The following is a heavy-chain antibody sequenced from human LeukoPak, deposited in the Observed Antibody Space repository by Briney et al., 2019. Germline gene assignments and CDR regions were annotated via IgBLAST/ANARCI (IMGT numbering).Heavy chain of an antibody. Sequence: EASVKVSCKASGGTFSSYAISWVRQAPGQGLEWMGRIIPIFGIANYAQKFQGRVTITTDESTSTAYMELSSLRSEDTAVYYCARGRLSQYYDSSGYYYDLAYWGQGTLVTVSS. CDR1: GGTFSSYA. J-gene: IGHJ4*02. V-gene: IGHV1-69*05. D-gene: IGHD3-22*01. CDR2: IIPIFGIA. CDR3: ARGRLSQYYDSSGYYYDLAY.